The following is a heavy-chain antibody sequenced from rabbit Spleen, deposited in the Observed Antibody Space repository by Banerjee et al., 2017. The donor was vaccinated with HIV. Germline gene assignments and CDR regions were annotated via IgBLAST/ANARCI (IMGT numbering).Heavy chain of an antibody. CDR2: IYGGSSGST. J-gene: IGHJ6*01. V-gene: IGHV1S40*01. CDR3: ARDPSSDGSGYYRGYGMDL. CDR1: GFSLSSSHY. Sequence: QSLEESGGDLVKPGASLTLTCTASGFSLSSSHYMCWVRRAPGKGLEWIACIYGGSSGSTYYANWAKGRFTISKTSSTTVTLQMTSLTAADTATYFCARDPSSDGSGYYRGYGMDLWGPGTLVTVS. D-gene: IGHD1-1*01.